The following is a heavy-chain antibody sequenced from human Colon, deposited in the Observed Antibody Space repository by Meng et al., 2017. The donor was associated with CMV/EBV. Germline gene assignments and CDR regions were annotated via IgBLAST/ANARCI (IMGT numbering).Heavy chain of an antibody. CDR2: ISGSGDRR. D-gene: IGHD3-22*01. CDR3: AKHDTRGYFSSEYFHH. V-gene: IGHV3-23*01. J-gene: IGHJ1*01. Sequence: SGCIFSDYARSWVRQAPGKGLEWVASISGSGDRRTYTDSVKGRFTIARDNSKNTLYLQMSSLRAEDTAVYYCAKHDTRGYFSSEYFHHWGQGTLVTVSS. CDR1: GCIFSDYA.